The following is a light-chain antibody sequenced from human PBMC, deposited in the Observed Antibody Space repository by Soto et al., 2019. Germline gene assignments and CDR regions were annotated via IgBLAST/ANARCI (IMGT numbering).Light chain of an antibody. CDR2: GVS. Sequence: QSVLTQPASVSGSPGQSITISCTGTSRDVGAYNYVSWHQQHPGKAPKLLIYGVSYRPSGVSNRFSGSKSGNRASLTISGLQAEDEADYYCSSYTRSSTWVFGGGTKLTVL. J-gene: IGLJ3*02. CDR3: SSYTRSSTWV. CDR1: SRDVGAYNY. V-gene: IGLV2-14*01.